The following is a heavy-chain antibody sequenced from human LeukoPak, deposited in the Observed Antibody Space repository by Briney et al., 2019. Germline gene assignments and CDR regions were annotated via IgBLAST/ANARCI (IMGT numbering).Heavy chain of an antibody. Sequence: PSETLSLTCTVSGGSISSRSYYWGWFRQPPGKGLEWIGSVYYTGASYYNPSLKSRVTISIDTSRNQFSLKLTSVTAADTAVFYCARPDGAIVAPYYFDSWGQGALVTVS. CDR2: VYYTGAS. CDR1: GGSISSRSYY. V-gene: IGHV4-39*01. CDR3: ARPDGAIVAPYYFDS. D-gene: IGHD2-21*01. J-gene: IGHJ4*02.